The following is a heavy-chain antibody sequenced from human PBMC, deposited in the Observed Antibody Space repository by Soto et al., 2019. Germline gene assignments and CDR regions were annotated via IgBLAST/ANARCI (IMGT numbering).Heavy chain of an antibody. CDR3: ARKPGIAVAGGSY. D-gene: IGHD6-19*01. CDR1: GFTFSSYA. J-gene: IGHJ4*02. V-gene: IGHV3-23*01. CDR2: ISGSGGST. Sequence: EVQLLESGGGLVQPGGSLRLSCAASGFTFSSYAMSWVRQAPGKGLEWVSAISGSGGSTYYADSVKGRFTISRDNSKNTLYLQMNSLRAEDTAVYYCARKPGIAVAGGSYWGQGTLVTVSS.